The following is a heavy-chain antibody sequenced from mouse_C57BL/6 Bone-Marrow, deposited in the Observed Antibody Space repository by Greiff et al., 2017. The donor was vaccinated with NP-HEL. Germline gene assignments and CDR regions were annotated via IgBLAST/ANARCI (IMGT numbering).Heavy chain of an antibody. CDR2: INYDGSST. Sequence: VQLKESEGGLVQPGSSMKLSCTASGFTFSDYYMAWVRQVPEKGLEWVANINYDGSSTYYLDSLKSRFIISRDNAKNILYLQMSSLKSEDTATYYCARGGYGYDGAWFAYWGQGTLVTVSA. V-gene: IGHV5-16*01. CDR3: ARGGYGYDGAWFAY. D-gene: IGHD2-2*01. CDR1: GFTFSDYY. J-gene: IGHJ3*01.